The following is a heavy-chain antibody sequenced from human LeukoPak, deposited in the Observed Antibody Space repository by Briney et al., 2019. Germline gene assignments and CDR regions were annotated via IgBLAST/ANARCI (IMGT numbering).Heavy chain of an antibody. V-gene: IGHV3-43*02. J-gene: IGHJ4*02. D-gene: IGHD2-15*01. CDR2: ITGDGGST. Sequence: PGGSLGLSCAASGFTFSSYWMSWVRQAPGKGLEWVSLITGDGGSTYYADSMKGRFTISRENSKNSLYLQMNRLRTEDTALYYCAKGYCSGGSCYYFDYWGQGTLVTVSS. CDR1: GFTFSSYW. CDR3: AKGYCSGGSCYYFDY.